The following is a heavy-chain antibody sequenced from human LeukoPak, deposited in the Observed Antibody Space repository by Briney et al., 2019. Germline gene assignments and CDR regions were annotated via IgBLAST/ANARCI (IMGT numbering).Heavy chain of an antibody. D-gene: IGHD2-15*01. CDR3: AFHWGGGYCSGGSCYPPPYYFDY. Sequence: SQTLSLTCTVSGGSISSSSYNWGWIRQPPGKGLEWIGSIYYSGSTYYNPSLKSRVTISVDTSKNQFSLKLSSVTAADTAVYYCAFHWGGGYCSGGSCYPPPYYFDYWGQGTLVTVSS. V-gene: IGHV4-39*01. J-gene: IGHJ4*02. CDR2: IYYSGST. CDR1: GGSISSSSYN.